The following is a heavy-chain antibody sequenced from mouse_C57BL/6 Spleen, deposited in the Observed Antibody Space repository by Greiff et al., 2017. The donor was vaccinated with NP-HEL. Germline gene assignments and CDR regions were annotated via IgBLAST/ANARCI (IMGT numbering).Heavy chain of an antibody. CDR3: ARRYYGSSYEDYFDY. Sequence: QVQLKQPGAELVRPGSSVKLSCKASGYTFTSYWMHWVKQRPIQGLEWIGNIDPSDSETHYNQKFKDKATLTVDKSSSTAYMQLSSLTSEDSAVYYCARRYYGSSYEDYFDYWGQGTTLTVSS. J-gene: IGHJ2*01. CDR1: GYTFTSYW. CDR2: IDPSDSET. V-gene: IGHV1-52*01. D-gene: IGHD1-1*01.